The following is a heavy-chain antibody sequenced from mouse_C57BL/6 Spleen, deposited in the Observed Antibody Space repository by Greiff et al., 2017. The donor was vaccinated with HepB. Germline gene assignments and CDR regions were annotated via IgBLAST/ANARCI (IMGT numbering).Heavy chain of an antibody. CDR2: IDPSDSYT. Sequence: QVQLKQPGAELVRPGTSVKLSCKASGYTFTSYWMHWVKQRPGQGLEWIGVIDPSDSYTNYNQKFKGKATLTVDTSSSTAYMQLSSLTSEDSAVYYCASGDYGYWGQGTTLTVSS. V-gene: IGHV1-59*01. J-gene: IGHJ2*01. D-gene: IGHD2-4*01. CDR3: ASGDYGY. CDR1: GYTFTSYW.